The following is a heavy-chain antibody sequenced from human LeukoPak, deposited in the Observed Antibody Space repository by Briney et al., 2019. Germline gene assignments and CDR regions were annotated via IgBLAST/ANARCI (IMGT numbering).Heavy chain of an antibody. Sequence: SETLSLTCTVSGVSISSYYWSWIRQPAGKGLEWIGRIYTSGSTNYNPSLKSRVTMSVDTSKNQFSLKLSSVTAADTAVYYCARETIFGVEFDYWGQGTLVTVSS. CDR2: IYTSGST. J-gene: IGHJ4*02. CDR3: ARETIFGVEFDY. V-gene: IGHV4-4*07. CDR1: GVSISSYY. D-gene: IGHD3-3*01.